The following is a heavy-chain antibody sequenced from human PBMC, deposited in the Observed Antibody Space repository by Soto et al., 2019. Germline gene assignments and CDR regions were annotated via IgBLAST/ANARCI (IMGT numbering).Heavy chain of an antibody. J-gene: IGHJ6*03. Sequence: QVQLVQSGAEVKKPGASVKVSCKASGYTFTSYDINWVRQATGQGLEWMGWMNPNSGNTGYAQKFQGRGTMTRNTSISTAYMELSSLRSEDTAVYYCARGLDTATSWYMDVWGKGTTVTVSS. D-gene: IGHD5-18*01. V-gene: IGHV1-8*01. CDR1: GYTFTSYD. CDR2: MNPNSGNT. CDR3: ARGLDTATSWYMDV.